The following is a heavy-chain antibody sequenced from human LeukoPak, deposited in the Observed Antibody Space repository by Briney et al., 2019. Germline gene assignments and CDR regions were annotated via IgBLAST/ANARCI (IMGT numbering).Heavy chain of an antibody. D-gene: IGHD5-12*01. V-gene: IGHV1-2*02. J-gene: IGHJ4*02. CDR3: ARDNSGYVKNFDY. CDR1: GYTFTGYY. Sequence: ASVKVSCMASGYTFTGYYMHWVRQAPGQGLEWMGWINPNSGGTNYAQKFQGSVTMTRDTSISTAYMEMSRLRSDDTAVYYCARDNSGYVKNFDYWGQGTLVTVSS. CDR2: INPNSGGT.